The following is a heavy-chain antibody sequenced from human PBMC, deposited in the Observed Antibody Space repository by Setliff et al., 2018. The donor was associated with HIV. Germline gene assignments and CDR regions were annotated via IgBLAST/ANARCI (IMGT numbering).Heavy chain of an antibody. J-gene: IGHJ6*03. Sequence: GGSLRLSCEASGFTFSNYGVHWVRQAPGKGLEWVAVIYYDGSNKYYADSAKGRFTISRDNAKNSLYLQMISLRAEDTAVYYCARDRLGVKGYYYMDVWGKGTTVTVSS. CDR1: GFTFSNYG. CDR3: ARDRLGVKGYYYMDV. CDR2: IYYDGSNK. V-gene: IGHV3-33*01. D-gene: IGHD3-10*01.